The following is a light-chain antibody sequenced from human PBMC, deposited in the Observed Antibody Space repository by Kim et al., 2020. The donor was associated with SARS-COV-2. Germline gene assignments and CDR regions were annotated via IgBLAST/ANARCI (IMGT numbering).Light chain of an antibody. CDR1: ASTLGADFV. J-gene: IGLJ3*02. CDR3: QSFSTSLRRWV. CDR2: GDT. V-gene: IGLV1-40*01. Sequence: QSVPIPFTESASTLGADFVVHWYQPIPGTAPNLLIYGDTHRPSGLPDRFSGSRSGTSASLAITGLQAEDEAHYYCQSFSTSLRRWVFGGGTQLTVL.